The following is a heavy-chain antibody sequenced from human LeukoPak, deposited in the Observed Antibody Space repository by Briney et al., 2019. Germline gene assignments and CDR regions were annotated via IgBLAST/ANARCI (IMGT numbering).Heavy chain of an antibody. CDR1: GGSIRSTSYY. CDR3: AREDQQQLVPMGLMDV. V-gene: IGHV4-39*07. J-gene: IGHJ6*04. CDR2: IYTSGST. Sequence: PSETLSLTCAVSGGSIRSTSYYWGWIRQPPGKGLEWIGRIYTSGSTNYNPSLKSRVTMSVDTSKNQFSLKLSSVTAADTAVYYCAREDQQQLVPMGLMDVWGKGTTVTISS. D-gene: IGHD6-13*01.